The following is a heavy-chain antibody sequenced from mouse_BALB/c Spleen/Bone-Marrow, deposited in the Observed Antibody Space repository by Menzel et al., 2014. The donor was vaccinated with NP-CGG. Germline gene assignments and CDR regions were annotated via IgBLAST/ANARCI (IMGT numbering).Heavy chain of an antibody. CDR3: AKGGNYRYDWDY. V-gene: IGHV1-14*01. CDR2: INPYNDGT. Sequence: VQLQQSGPELVEPGASVKMSCKASGYTFTSYVMHWVKQKPGQGLEWIGYINPYNDGTKYNEKFKGMATLTSDRSSSTAYMELSSLTSEDSAVYYCAKGGNYRYDWDYWGQGTTRTVSS. CDR1: GYTFTSYV. J-gene: IGHJ2*01. D-gene: IGHD2-14*01.